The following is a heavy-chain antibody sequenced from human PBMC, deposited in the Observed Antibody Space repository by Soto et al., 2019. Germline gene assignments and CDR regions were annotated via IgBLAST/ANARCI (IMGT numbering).Heavy chain of an antibody. CDR2: INAGNGNT. Sequence: QVQLVQSGAEEKKPGASVKVSCKASGYTFTSYAMHWVRQAPGQRLEGMGWINAGNGNTKYSQKFQGTFTITRDTPASTAYMELSSLRSEDTAVYYCARDTSYYGMDVWGQGTTVTVSS. CDR3: ARDTSYYGMDV. J-gene: IGHJ6*02. CDR1: GYTFTSYA. V-gene: IGHV1-3*05. D-gene: IGHD3-3*01.